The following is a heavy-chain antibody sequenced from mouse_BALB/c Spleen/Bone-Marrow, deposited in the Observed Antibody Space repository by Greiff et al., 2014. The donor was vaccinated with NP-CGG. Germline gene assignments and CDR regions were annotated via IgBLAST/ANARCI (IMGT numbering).Heavy chain of an antibody. J-gene: IGHJ2*01. CDR1: GYSFTGYY. Sequence: EVKLMESGPELVKPGDSMKISCKASGYSFTGYYMHWMKQSHGKNLEWIGLINPFNGGTDYNQKFKGKATLTVDKSSGTAYMELLSLTSEDSAVYYCARRGVHYGYDGCYSDYWGQGTTLTVSS. V-gene: IGHV1-31*01. CDR2: INPFNGGT. CDR3: ARRGVHYGYDGCYSDY. D-gene: IGHD2-2*01.